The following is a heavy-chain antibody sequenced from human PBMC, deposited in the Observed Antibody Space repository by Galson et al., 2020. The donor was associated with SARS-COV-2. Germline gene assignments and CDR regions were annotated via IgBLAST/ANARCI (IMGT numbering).Heavy chain of an antibody. Sequence: GGSLRLSCAASGFTVSSNYMSWVRQTPGKGLEWVSVIYSGGSTYYADSVKGRFTISRDNSKNTLYLQMNSLRAEDTAVYYCARDYGDFWFDPWGQGTLVTVSS. CDR1: GFTVSSNY. D-gene: IGHD4-17*01. J-gene: IGHJ5*02. CDR2: IYSGGST. V-gene: IGHV3-53*01. CDR3: ARDYGDFWFDP.